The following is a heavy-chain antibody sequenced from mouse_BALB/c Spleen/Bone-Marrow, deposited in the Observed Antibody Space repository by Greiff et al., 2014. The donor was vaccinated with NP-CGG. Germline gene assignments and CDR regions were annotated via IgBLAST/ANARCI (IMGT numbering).Heavy chain of an antibody. J-gene: IGHJ4*01. Sequence: EVKLVESGGGLVKPGGSLKLSCAASGFTFSSYTMSWVRQTPEKRLEWVATISSGGSYTYYPDSVKGRFTISRDNAKNTLYLQMSSLKSEDTAMYYCTRDLYDGYSYYAMVYWGQGASVTVSS. CDR1: GFTFSSYT. V-gene: IGHV5-6-4*01. CDR2: ISSGGSYT. CDR3: TRDLYDGYSYYAMVY. D-gene: IGHD2-3*01.